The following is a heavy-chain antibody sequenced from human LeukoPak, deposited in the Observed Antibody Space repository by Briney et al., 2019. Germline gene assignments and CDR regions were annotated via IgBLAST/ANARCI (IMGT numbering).Heavy chain of an antibody. J-gene: IGHJ3*02. D-gene: IGHD6-19*01. Sequence: GGSLRLSCAASKFTFRTYWMHWVPQAPGKGLVWVSRIISDGSTTSYADSVKGRFTISRDNAKNTLYLQMNSLRAEDTAVYYCAREDVDIAVAASGAFDIWGQGTMVTVSS. CDR1: KFTFRTYW. V-gene: IGHV3-74*01. CDR2: IISDGSTT. CDR3: AREDVDIAVAASGAFDI.